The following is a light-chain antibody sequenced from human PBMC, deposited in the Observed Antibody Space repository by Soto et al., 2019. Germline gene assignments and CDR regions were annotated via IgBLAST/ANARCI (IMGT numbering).Light chain of an antibody. V-gene: IGKV1-6*01. CDR2: AAS. CDR1: QGIRND. J-gene: IGKJ1*01. Sequence: AIQMTQSPSSLSASVGDRVTITCRASQGIRNDLGWYQQKPGKAPKVLINAASSLQSGVPSRFXGSGSGTXXXXXXXXXQPEDFATYYCLQDYNYPWTFGQGTKVEIK. CDR3: LQDYNYPWT.